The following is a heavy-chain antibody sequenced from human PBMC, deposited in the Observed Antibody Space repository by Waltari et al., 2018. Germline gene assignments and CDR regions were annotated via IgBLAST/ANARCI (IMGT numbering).Heavy chain of an antibody. D-gene: IGHD6-19*01. CDR3: ARDRSGIAVAGIHGFDI. CDR1: GYRFNSYA. V-gene: IGHV1-3*01. Sequence: QVQLVQSGAEVKKPGASVKVSCKASGYRFNSYAMHWVRQAPGQRLEWMGWINAANGNTKYSQKFQGRVTITRYTSASTAYMELSSLRSEDTAVYYCARDRSGIAVAGIHGFDIWGQGTMVTVSS. CDR2: INAANGNT. J-gene: IGHJ3*02.